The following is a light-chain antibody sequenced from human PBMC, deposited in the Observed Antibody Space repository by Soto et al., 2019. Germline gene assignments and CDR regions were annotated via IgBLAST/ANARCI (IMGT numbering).Light chain of an antibody. Sequence: QRAGTQPRSARGSRGQSVTISCTGTISDVGGYNFVSWYQQHPGEAPKLIIYEVSRWPAGVPGRFSGSKSGNTASLTVSGLLAEDEADYYCGSYAGNNNFVFGTGTKVTVL. CDR3: GSYAGNNNFV. V-gene: IGLV2-8*01. CDR1: ISDVGGYNF. CDR2: EVS. J-gene: IGLJ1*01.